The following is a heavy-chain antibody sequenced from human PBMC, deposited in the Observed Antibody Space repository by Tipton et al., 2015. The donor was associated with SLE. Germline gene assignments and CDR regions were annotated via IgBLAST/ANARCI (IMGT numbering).Heavy chain of an antibody. J-gene: IGHJ2*01. CDR1: GGSISSSSYY. V-gene: IGHV4-39*07. CDR2: IYYSGST. D-gene: IGHD2-15*01. CDR3: ARQGLVVAATLFYWYFDL. Sequence: TLSLTCTASGGSISSSSYYWGWIRQPPGKGLEWIGSIYYSGSTYYNPSLKSRVTLSVDTSKNQFSLKLSSVTAADTAVYYCARQGLVVAATLFYWYFDLWGRGTLVTVSS.